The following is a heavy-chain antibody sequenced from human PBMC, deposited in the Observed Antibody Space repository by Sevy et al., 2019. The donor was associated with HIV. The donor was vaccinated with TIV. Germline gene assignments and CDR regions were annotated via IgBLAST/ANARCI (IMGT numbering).Heavy chain of an antibody. CDR2: IKSKTDGGTT. V-gene: IGHV3-15*01. Sequence: LTCAASGFTFSNAWMSWVRQAPGKGLEWVGRIKSKTDGGTTDYAAPVKGRFTISRDDSKNTLYLQMNSLKTEDTAVYYCTTGSSDLYSPGDWGQGTLVTVSA. CDR3: TTGSSDLYSPGD. CDR1: GFTFSNAW. J-gene: IGHJ4*02. D-gene: IGHD6-19*01.